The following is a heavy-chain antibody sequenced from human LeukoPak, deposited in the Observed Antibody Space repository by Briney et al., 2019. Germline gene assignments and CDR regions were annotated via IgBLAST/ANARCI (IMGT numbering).Heavy chain of an antibody. CDR2: IKGETDGGTI. Sequence: PGGSLRLSCTASGITFSNAGMSWVRQAPGKGLEWIGRIKGETDGGTIDYNVPVKGRLTISRDDSKNTMTLQMKSLRAEDTAGYFCSTDYGESYSGTTWYKGSWGRGTLVTVSS. CDR3: STDYGESYSGTTWYKGS. V-gene: IGHV3-15*01. J-gene: IGHJ5*02. D-gene: IGHD2-2*02. CDR1: GITFSNAG.